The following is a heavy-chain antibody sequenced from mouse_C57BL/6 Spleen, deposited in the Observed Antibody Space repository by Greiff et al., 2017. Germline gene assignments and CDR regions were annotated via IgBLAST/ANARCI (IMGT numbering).Heavy chain of an antibody. V-gene: IGHV1-82*01. CDR2: IYPGDGDT. CDR3: ARSGRRDYFDY. CDR1: GYAFSSSW. Sequence: QVQLKQSGPELVKPGASVKISCKASGYAFSSSWMNWVQQRPGKGLEWIGRIYPGDGDTNYNGKFKGKATLTADKSSSTAYMQLSSLTSEDSAVYFCARSGRRDYFDYWGQGTTLTVSS. J-gene: IGHJ2*01.